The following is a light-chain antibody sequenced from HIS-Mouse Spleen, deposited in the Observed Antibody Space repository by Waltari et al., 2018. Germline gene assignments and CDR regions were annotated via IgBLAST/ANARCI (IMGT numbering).Light chain of an antibody. CDR2: EVS. CDR1: SSDVGGYHY. Sequence: QSALTQPASVSGSPGQSITISCTGTSSDVGGYHYVSCSQQHPGKAPKLMIYEVSNRPSGVSNRFSGSKSGNTASLTISGLQAEDEADYYCSSYTSSSTLDVVFGGGTKLTVL. CDR3: SSYTSSSTLDVV. V-gene: IGLV2-14*01. J-gene: IGLJ2*01.